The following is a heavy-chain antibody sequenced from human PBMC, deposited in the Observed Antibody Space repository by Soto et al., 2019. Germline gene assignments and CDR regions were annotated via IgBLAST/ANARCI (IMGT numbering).Heavy chain of an antibody. D-gene: IGHD3-16*02. CDR3: AGVTLGELSLVNAFDI. V-gene: IGHV4-34*01. CDR1: GGSFSGYY. CDR2: INHSGST. J-gene: IGHJ3*02. Sequence: PSETLSLTCAVYGGSFSGYYWSWIRQPPGKGLEWIGEINHSGSTNYNPSLKSRVTISVDTSKNQFSLKLSSVTAADTAVYYCAGVTLGELSLVNAFDIWGQGTMVTVSS.